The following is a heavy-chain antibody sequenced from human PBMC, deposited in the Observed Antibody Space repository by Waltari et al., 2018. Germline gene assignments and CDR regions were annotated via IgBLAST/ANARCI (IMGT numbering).Heavy chain of an antibody. Sequence: EVQLLESGGGLVQPGGSLRLSCAASGFTFSSYAMSWVRRAPGRGLEWVSAISGSGGSTYYADSVKGRFTISRDNSKNTLYLQMNSLRAEDTAVYYCAKFGATNGDGYYYGMDVWGQGTTVTVSS. CDR1: GFTFSSYA. D-gene: IGHD2-8*01. V-gene: IGHV3-23*01. CDR2: ISGSGGST. CDR3: AKFGATNGDGYYYGMDV. J-gene: IGHJ6*02.